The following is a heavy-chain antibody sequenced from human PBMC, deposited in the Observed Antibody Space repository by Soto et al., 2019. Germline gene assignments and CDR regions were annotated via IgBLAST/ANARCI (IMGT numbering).Heavy chain of an antibody. J-gene: IGHJ4*02. D-gene: IGHD2-21*01. V-gene: IGHV3-21*01. CDR3: ARGVGGDTYYFDY. CDR2: ISSSSSYI. CDR1: GVTFSSYS. Sequence: EVQLVESGGGLVKPGGSLRLSCAASGVTFSSYSMNWVRQAPGKGLEWVSSISSSSSYIYYADSVKGRFTISRDNAKNSLYLQMNSLRAEDTAVYYCARGVGGDTYYFDYWGQGTLVTVSA.